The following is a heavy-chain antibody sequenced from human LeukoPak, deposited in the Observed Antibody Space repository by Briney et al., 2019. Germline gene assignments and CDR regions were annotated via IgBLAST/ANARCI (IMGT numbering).Heavy chain of an antibody. CDR1: GFTVSYNY. V-gene: IGHV3-53*01. D-gene: IGHD3-10*01. J-gene: IGHJ4*02. Sequence: GGSLRLSCATSGFTVSYNYMTWVRQAPGKGLEWVSVIYSGGSTYYADSVKGRFTISRDNSKNTLYLQMNSLRAEDTAVYYCARDLPPMVRGGKDYWGQGTLVTVSS. CDR3: ARDLPPMVRGGKDY. CDR2: IYSGGST.